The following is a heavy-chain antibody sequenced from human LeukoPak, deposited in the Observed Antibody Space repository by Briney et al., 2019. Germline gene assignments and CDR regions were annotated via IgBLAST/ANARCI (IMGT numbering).Heavy chain of an antibody. D-gene: IGHD4-17*01. Sequence: GGSLRLSCAASGFTFSSYSMNWVRQAPGKGLEWVSSISSSSSYIYYADSVKGRFTISRDNAKNSLYLQMNSLRAEDTAVYYCARETTVTPEPHFDYWGQGTLVTVSS. J-gene: IGHJ4*02. CDR3: ARETTVTPEPHFDY. CDR1: GFTFSSYS. V-gene: IGHV3-21*01. CDR2: ISSSSSYI.